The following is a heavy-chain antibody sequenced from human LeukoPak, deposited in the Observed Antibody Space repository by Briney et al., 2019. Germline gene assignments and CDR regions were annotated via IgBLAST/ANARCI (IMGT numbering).Heavy chain of an antibody. CDR3: SRLYGDYGWFDP. Sequence: SETLSLTCAVSGDSISGTNWWSWVRQSPGKGLEWIGEMYHTGSSNYNPSLKSRVTISVDKSKNQFSLRLSSVTAADTAVYYCSRLYGDYGWFDPWGQGTLVTVSS. CDR1: GDSISGTNW. CDR2: MYHTGSS. J-gene: IGHJ5*02. D-gene: IGHD4-17*01. V-gene: IGHV4-4*02.